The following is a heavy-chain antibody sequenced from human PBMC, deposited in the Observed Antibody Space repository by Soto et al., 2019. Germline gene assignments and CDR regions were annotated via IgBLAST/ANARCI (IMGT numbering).Heavy chain of an antibody. J-gene: IGHJ4*02. CDR1: GFTFSSYA. Sequence: AGGSLRLSCAASGFTFSSYAMHWVRQAPGKGLEWVAVISYDGSNKYYADSVKGRFPISRDNSKNTLYLQMNSLRAEDTAVYYCARPQDYGDFYFDYWGQGTLATVSS. CDR3: ARPQDYGDFYFDY. D-gene: IGHD4-17*01. V-gene: IGHV3-30-3*01. CDR2: ISYDGSNK.